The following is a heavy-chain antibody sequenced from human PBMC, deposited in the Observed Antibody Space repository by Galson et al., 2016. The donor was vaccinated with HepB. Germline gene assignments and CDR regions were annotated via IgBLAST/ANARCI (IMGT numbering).Heavy chain of an antibody. J-gene: IGHJ4*02. CDR1: GFTFSTYA. D-gene: IGHD3-22*01. Sequence: SLRLSCAASGFTFSTYAMSWVRQAPGKGPEWVSVITGNGGTTYYTDSVKGRFTISRDNFKSTLYLHMNSLRVDDTAVYDCAKRDYSDSDGYLPLFESWGQGTLVTVSS. V-gene: IGHV3-23*01. CDR2: ITGNGGTT. CDR3: AKRDYSDSDGYLPLFES.